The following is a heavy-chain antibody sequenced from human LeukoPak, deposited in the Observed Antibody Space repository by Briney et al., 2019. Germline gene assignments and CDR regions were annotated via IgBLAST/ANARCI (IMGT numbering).Heavy chain of an antibody. J-gene: IGHJ5*02. V-gene: IGHV4-39*07. Sequence: SETLSLTCTVSGGSISSSSYYWGWIRQPPGKGLEWIGSIYYSGSTYYNPSLKSRVTISVDTSKNQFSLKLSSVTAADTAVYYCAREWAVAGLGWFDPWGQGTLVTVSS. D-gene: IGHD6-19*01. CDR2: IYYSGST. CDR1: GGSISSSSYY. CDR3: AREWAVAGLGWFDP.